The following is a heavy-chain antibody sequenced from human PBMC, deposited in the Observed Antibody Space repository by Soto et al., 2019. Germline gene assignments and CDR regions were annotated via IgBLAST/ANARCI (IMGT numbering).Heavy chain of an antibody. V-gene: IGHV3-48*01. CDR2: ISSSSSTI. CDR3: ARVGIAVTGDAFDI. Sequence: EGQLVESGGGLVQPGGSLRLSCAASGFTFSSYCMNWVRQAPGKGLEWVSYISSSSSTIYYADSVKGRFTISRDNAKNSLYLQMNSLRAEDTAVYYCARVGIAVTGDAFDIWGQGTMVTVSS. D-gene: IGHD6-19*01. CDR1: GFTFSSYC. J-gene: IGHJ3*02.